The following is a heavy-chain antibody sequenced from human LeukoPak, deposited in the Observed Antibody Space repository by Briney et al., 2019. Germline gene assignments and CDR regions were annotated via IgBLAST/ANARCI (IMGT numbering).Heavy chain of an antibody. J-gene: IGHJ3*02. Sequence: PGGSLRLSCAASGVTFNTYWMHWVRQAPGKRLVWVSRINTDGSSTNYADSVKGRFTISRDNADNTLYLQMNSLRAEDTAVYYCARAEDCSSTSCPRAFDTWGQGTMVTVSS. CDR1: GVTFNTYW. CDR2: INTDGSST. CDR3: ARAEDCSSTSCPRAFDT. D-gene: IGHD2-2*01. V-gene: IGHV3-74*01.